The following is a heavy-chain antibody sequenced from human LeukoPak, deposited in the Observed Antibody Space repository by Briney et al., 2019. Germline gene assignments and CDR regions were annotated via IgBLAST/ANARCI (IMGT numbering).Heavy chain of an antibody. D-gene: IGHD5-24*01. CDR2: INHSGST. CDR3: ARGRDGYPHMFDY. Sequence: SETLSLTCAVYGGSFSGYYWSWIRQPPGKGLEWIGEINHSGSTNYNPSLKSRVTISVDTSKNQFSLKLSSVTAADTAVYYCARGRDGYPHMFDYWGQGTLVTVSS. J-gene: IGHJ4*02. V-gene: IGHV4-34*01. CDR1: GGSFSGYY.